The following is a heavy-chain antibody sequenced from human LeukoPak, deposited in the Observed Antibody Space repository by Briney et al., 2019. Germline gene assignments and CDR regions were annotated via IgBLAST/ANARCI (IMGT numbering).Heavy chain of an antibody. CDR3: AKGSVAAVVTFIDF. J-gene: IGHJ4*02. CDR1: GFTFSRYS. Sequence: GGSLRLSCAASGFTFSRYSMNWVRQAPGKGLEWVSVISGSGGSTYYAGSVKGRFTISGDNSKNTLFLQMNSLRAEDTAVYYCAKGSVAAVVTFIDFWGQGTLVTVSS. D-gene: IGHD6-13*01. CDR2: ISGSGGST. V-gene: IGHV3-23*01.